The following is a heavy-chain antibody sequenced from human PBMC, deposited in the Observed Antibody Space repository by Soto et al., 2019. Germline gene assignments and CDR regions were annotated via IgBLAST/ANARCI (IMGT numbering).Heavy chain of an antibody. Sequence: LSLTCAVYGGSFSGYYWSWIRQPPGKGLEWIGEINHSGSTNYNPSLKSRVTISVDTSENQFSLKLSSVTAADTAVYYCARGRGYSYGYSGVYCGMDVWGQGTTVTVSS. CDR1: GGSFSGYY. J-gene: IGHJ6*02. CDR2: INHSGST. D-gene: IGHD5-18*01. V-gene: IGHV4-34*01. CDR3: ARGRGYSYGYSGVYCGMDV.